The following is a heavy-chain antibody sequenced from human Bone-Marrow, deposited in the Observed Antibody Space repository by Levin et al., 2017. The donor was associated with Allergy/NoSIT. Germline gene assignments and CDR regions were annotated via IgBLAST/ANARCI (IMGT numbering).Heavy chain of an antibody. D-gene: IGHD3-16*01. V-gene: IGHV4-30-4*01. CDR1: GDSISRDEDY. Sequence: SETLSLTCTVSGDSISRDEDYWSWIRQPPGKGLEWIGFVYYSGSTYYNPSLRSRLSISKDTSKNEFSLRLNSVTGADTAVYYCARASMSCGGAIPETYTFDVWGQGTMVTVSS. CDR2: VYYSGST. CDR3: ARASMSCGGAIPETYTFDV. J-gene: IGHJ3*01.